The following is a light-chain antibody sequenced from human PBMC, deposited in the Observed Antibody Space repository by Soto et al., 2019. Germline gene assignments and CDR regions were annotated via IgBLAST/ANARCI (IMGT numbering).Light chain of an antibody. CDR1: QNIRRR. V-gene: IGKV1-5*01. CDR3: QQYNSYWT. CDR2: DAS. J-gene: IGKJ1*01. Sequence: DFQMTQSPSTLSAPVGDRVNITCRSSQNIRRRLSGFQHKPGKAPKPLIYDASSLESGGPSRFSGSGSGTEFTLTISSLKPDDFATEYCQQYNSYWTFGQGTKVDIK.